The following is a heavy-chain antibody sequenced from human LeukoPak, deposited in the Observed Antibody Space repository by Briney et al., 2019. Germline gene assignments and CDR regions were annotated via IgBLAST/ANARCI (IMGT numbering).Heavy chain of an antibody. CDR3: ARDSYCGGDCYSSDYYYYGMDV. V-gene: IGHV3-21*01. CDR1: GFTFSSYS. CDR2: ISSSSSYI. J-gene: IGHJ6*02. Sequence: GGSLRLSCAASGFTFSSYSMNWVRQAPGKGLEWVSSISSSSSYIYYADSVKGRFTISRDNAKNSLYLQMNSLRAEDTAVYYCARDSYCGGDCYSSDYYYYGMDVWGQGTTVTVSS. D-gene: IGHD2-21*02.